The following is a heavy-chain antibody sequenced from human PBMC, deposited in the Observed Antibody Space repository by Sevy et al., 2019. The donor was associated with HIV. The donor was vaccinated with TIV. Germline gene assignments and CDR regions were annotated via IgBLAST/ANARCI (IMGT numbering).Heavy chain of an antibody. V-gene: IGHV3-72*01. CDR3: ATHSGIAAAGRVFDY. J-gene: IGHJ4*02. CDR1: GFTFSDHY. Sequence: GGSLRLSCAASGFTFSDHYMEWVRQAPGKGLEWFGRTRNKADSYTTEYAASVKGRFTISRDVSRNSLYLQMNSLKTEDTAVSYCATHSGIAAAGRVFDYWGQGTLVTVSS. CDR2: TRNKADSYTT. D-gene: IGHD6-13*01.